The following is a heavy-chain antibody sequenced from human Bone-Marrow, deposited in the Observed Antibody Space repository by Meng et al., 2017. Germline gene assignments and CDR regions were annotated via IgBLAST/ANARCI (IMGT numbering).Heavy chain of an antibody. CDR3: ATNGEITMTPYYYYYGMDV. CDR2: IIPILGIA. CDR1: GGTFSSYT. V-gene: IGHV1-69*02. D-gene: IGHD3-22*01. Sequence: SVKVSCKASGGTFSSYTISWVRQAPGQGLEWMGRIIPILGIANYAQKFQGRVTITADKSTSTAYMELSSLRSEDTAVYYCATNGEITMTPYYYYYGMDVWGQGTTVTVSS. J-gene: IGHJ6*02.